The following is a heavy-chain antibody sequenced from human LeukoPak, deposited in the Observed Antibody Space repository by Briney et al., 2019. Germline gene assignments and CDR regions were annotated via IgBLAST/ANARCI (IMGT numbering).Heavy chain of an antibody. CDR2: INPSGGST. D-gene: IGHD2-15*01. J-gene: IGHJ5*02. Sequence: ASVKVSCKASGYTFTSYYMHWVRQAPGQGLEWMGIINPSGGSTSHAQKFQGRVTMTRDMSTSTVYMELSSLRSDDTAVYYCARAAVVVAATGWFDPWGQGTLVTVSS. CDR1: GYTFTSYY. CDR3: ARAAVVVAATGWFDP. V-gene: IGHV1-46*01.